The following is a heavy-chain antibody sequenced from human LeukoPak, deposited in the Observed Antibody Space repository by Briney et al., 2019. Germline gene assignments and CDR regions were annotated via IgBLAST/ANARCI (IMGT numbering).Heavy chain of an antibody. D-gene: IGHD3-10*01. V-gene: IGHV3-49*03. CDR1: GFTFGDYA. J-gene: IGHJ4*02. Sequence: GSLRLSCIVSGFTFGDYAMSWFRQAPGRGLEWVGFIRGKTYGGTTEYAPSVKGRFTISRDDSKSIAYLQMNSLKTEDTAVYYCAIDLGRGVGYYFDYWGQGTLVTVSS. CDR3: AIDLGRGVGYYFDY. CDR2: IRGKTYGGTT.